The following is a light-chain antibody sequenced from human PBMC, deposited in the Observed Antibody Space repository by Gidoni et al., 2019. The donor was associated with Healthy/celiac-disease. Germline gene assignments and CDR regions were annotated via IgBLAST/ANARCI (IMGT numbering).Light chain of an antibody. CDR1: ISDVGGYNY. CDR3: SSYTSSSTFYV. CDR2: EVS. J-gene: IGLJ1*01. Sequence: QSALTQPASVSGSPGQSITISCTGTISDVGGYNYVSWYQQHPGKAPKLIIYEVSKRPSGVSNRFSGSKSGNTASLTISGLQAEDEADYYCSSYTSSSTFYVFGTGTKVTVL. V-gene: IGLV2-14*01.